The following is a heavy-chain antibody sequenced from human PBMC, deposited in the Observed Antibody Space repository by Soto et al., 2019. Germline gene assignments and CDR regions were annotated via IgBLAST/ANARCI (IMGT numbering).Heavy chain of an antibody. Sequence: GGSLRLSCAASGFTFSDYYMSCIRQAPGKGLERVSYISSSSSCTNCADSVKGRFTISKDNAKNSLYLQMNSLRAEDAAVYYCARDVDPHWGAVLYHYDSSGLGYWGQGTMLTLSS. J-gene: IGHJ4*02. D-gene: IGHD3-22*01. CDR1: GFTFSDYY. CDR2: ISSSSSCT. CDR3: ARDVDPHWGAVLYHYDSSGLGY. V-gene: IGHV3-11*06.